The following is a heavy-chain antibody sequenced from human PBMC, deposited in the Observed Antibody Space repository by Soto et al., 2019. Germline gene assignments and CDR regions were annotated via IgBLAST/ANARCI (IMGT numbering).Heavy chain of an antibody. CDR2: IYYSGST. J-gene: IGHJ6*02. D-gene: IGHD3-10*01. Sequence: SETLSLTCTVSGGSVSSGSYYWSWIRQPPGKGLEWIGYIYYSGSTNYNPSLKSRVTISVDTSKNQFSLKLSSVTAADTAVYYCARARAVWFGELLYYYGMDVWGQGTTVTVSS. CDR3: ARARAVWFGELLYYYGMDV. CDR1: GGSVSSGSYY. V-gene: IGHV4-61*01.